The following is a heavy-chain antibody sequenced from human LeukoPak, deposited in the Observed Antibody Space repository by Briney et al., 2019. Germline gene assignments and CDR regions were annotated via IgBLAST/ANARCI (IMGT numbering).Heavy chain of an antibody. CDR1: GFTSTTYA. CDR3: AKSRGRAVASAFDY. J-gene: IGHJ4*02. V-gene: IGHV3-23*01. CDR2: ISGSGDTK. D-gene: IGHD6-19*01. Sequence: GGSLRLSCAASGFTSTTYAMTWVRQAPGKGLEWVSSISGSGDTKNYADSVKGRFTIPRDNSKITLFLQMNRLRAEDTAIYYCAKSRGRAVASAFDYWGRGTLVTVSS.